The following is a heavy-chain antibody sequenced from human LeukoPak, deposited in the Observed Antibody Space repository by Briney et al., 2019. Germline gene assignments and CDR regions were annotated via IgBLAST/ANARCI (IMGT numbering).Heavy chain of an antibody. Sequence: GGSLRLSCAASGFTFSSYAMHWVRQAPGKGLEWVAVISYDGSNKYYADSVKGRFTISRDNSKNTLYLQMNSLRAEDTAVYYCARDAGCYGSGKGGFDPWGQGTLVTVSS. D-gene: IGHD3-10*01. CDR2: ISYDGSNK. V-gene: IGHV3-30*04. CDR3: ARDAGCYGSGKGGFDP. CDR1: GFTFSSYA. J-gene: IGHJ5*02.